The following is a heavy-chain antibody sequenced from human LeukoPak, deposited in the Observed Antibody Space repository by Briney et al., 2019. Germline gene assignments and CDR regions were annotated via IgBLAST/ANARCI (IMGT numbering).Heavy chain of an antibody. CDR1: GFTFSSYA. V-gene: IGHV3-23*01. Sequence: GGSLGLSCAASGFTFSSYAMSWVRQAPGKGLEWVSAISGSGGSTYYADSVKGRFTISRDNSKNTLYLQMNSLRAEDTAVYYCAKDYDILTGSLHFDYWGQGTLVTVSS. CDR3: AKDYDILTGSLHFDY. D-gene: IGHD3-9*01. J-gene: IGHJ4*02. CDR2: ISGSGGST.